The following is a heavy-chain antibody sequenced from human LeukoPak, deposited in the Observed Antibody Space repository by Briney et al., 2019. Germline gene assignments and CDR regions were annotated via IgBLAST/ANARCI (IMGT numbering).Heavy chain of an antibody. Sequence: ASVTVSCKASGYTFTSYGMSWVRQAPGQGLEWMGWISDYNGNTNYAQKLQGRVTITTDTSTSTAYMDLRSLRSDVTAVYYCARDILVVPAATFSSGWYSYYYGMDVWGQGTTVTVSS. D-gene: IGHD2-2*01. CDR3: ARDILVVPAATFSSGWYSYYYGMDV. J-gene: IGHJ6*02. CDR2: ISDYNGNT. CDR1: GYTFTSYG. V-gene: IGHV1-18*01.